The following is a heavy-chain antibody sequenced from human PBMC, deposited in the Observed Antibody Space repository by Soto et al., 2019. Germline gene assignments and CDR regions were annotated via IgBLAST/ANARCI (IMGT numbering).Heavy chain of an antibody. Sequence: QVQLVQSGAEVKKPGSSVKVSCKASGGTFSTYTINWVRQAPGQGLEWMGRILPMLDITNSAQRFQGRVTITADKSTSTAYLELSSLRSEDTAVYYCTLGSWSAETFDIWSRGTMVTVSS. CDR3: TLGSWSAETFDI. CDR1: GGTFSTYT. CDR2: ILPMLDIT. J-gene: IGHJ3*02. V-gene: IGHV1-69*02. D-gene: IGHD6-13*01.